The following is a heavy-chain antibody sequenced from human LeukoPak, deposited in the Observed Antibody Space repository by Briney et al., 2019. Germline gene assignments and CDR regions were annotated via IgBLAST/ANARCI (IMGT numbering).Heavy chain of an antibody. V-gene: IGHV3-48*01. CDR2: ISSSSSTI. J-gene: IGHJ4*02. D-gene: IGHD2-2*01. CDR1: GFTFSSYS. Sequence: GGSLRLSCAASGFTFSSYSMNWVRQAPGKRLEWVSHISSSSSTIYYADSVKGRFTISRDNAKNSLYLQMNSLRAEDTAVYYCARGLGYCSSTSCPGGYWGQGTLVTVSS. CDR3: ARGLGYCSSTSCPGGY.